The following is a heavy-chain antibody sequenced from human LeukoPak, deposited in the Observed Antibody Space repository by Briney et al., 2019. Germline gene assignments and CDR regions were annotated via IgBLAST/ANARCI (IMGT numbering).Heavy chain of an antibody. CDR3: ARDSPPYYDFWSGYYDY. D-gene: IGHD3-3*01. CDR2: TYSGGST. Sequence: GGSLRLSCAASGFTVSSNYMSWVRQAPGKGLEWVSVTYSGGSTYYADSVKGRFTISRDNSKNTLYLQMNSLRAEDTAVYYCARDSPPYYDFWSGYYDYWGQGTLVTVSS. J-gene: IGHJ4*02. V-gene: IGHV3-66*02. CDR1: GFTVSSNY.